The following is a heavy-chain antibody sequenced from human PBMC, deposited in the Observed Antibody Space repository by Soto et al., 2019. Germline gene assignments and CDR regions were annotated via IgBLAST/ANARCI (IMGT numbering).Heavy chain of an antibody. CDR1: GGSISSSSYY. V-gene: IGHV4-39*01. Sequence: PSETLSLTCTFSGGSISSSSYYLAWIRQPPGQGLEWIGSINNSGKTYYKPSLKSRVTISVDTPKNQFSLRLTPVTAADTAVYYCVRELWGQSDPWGQGTLVTVSS. D-gene: IGHD2-21*01. CDR3: VRELWGQSDP. J-gene: IGHJ5*02. CDR2: INNSGKT.